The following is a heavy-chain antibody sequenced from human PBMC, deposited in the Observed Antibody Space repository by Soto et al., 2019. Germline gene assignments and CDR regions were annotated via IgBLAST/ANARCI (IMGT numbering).Heavy chain of an antibody. CDR3: TRGYGDYVRDY. D-gene: IGHD4-17*01. V-gene: IGHV3-73*01. J-gene: IGHJ4*02. CDR1: GFTFSGSA. CDR2: IRSKSNSYAT. Sequence: EVQLVESGGGLVQPGGSLKLSCAVSGFTFSGSAMHWVRQASGKGLEWVGRIRSKSNSYATAYAASVKGRFTISRDDSKNTAYLQMNSLKTEDTAVYYCTRGYGDYVRDYWCQGPLVTVSS.